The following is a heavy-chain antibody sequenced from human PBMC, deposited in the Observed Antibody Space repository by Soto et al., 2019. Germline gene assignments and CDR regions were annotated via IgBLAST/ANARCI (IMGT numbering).Heavy chain of an antibody. CDR1: GGSISSSSYY. Sequence: PSETLSLTCTVSGGSISSSSYYWGWIRQPPGKGLEWIRSIYYSGSTYYNPSLKSRVTISVDTSKNQFSLKLSSVTAADTAVYYCARRIQLSHYYYMDVWGKGTTVTVSS. J-gene: IGHJ6*03. D-gene: IGHD5-18*01. CDR3: ARRIQLSHYYYMDV. V-gene: IGHV4-39*01. CDR2: IYYSGST.